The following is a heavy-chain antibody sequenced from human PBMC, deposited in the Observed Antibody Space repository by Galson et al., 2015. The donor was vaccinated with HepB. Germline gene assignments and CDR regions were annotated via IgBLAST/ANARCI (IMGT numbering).Heavy chain of an antibody. CDR3: VQEGSWFGGDWFDP. CDR2: INGRGSTR. D-gene: IGHD3-16*01. Sequence: SLRLSCAGSGFIFRHHAMAWIRQAPGKGLEWVSGINGRGSTRSYSDAVKGRFSISSDNSKDTVFLQMDNLRAEDTAVYYCVQEGSWFGGDWFDPWGQGALVTVS. V-gene: IGHV3-23*01. CDR1: GFIFRHHA. J-gene: IGHJ5*02.